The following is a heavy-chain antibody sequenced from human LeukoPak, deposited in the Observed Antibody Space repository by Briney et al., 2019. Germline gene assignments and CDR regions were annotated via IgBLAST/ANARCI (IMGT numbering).Heavy chain of an antibody. CDR1: GGSISSSSYY. Sequence: SETLSLTCTVSGGSISSSSYYWGWIRQPPGKGLEWIGRIYYSGSTYYNPSLKSRITISVDTSKNQFSLKLSSVTAADTAVYYCASQRYFDWLLSDYWGQGTLVTVSS. J-gene: IGHJ4*02. V-gene: IGHV4-39*01. CDR3: ASQRYFDWLLSDY. CDR2: IYYSGST. D-gene: IGHD3-9*01.